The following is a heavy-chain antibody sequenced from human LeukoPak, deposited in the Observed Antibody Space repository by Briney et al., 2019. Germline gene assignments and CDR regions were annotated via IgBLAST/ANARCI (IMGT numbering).Heavy chain of an antibody. CDR3: AREARNTAIDY. V-gene: IGHV1-69*13. D-gene: IGHD5-18*01. Sequence: ASVKVSCKASGYTFTGYHIHWVRQAPGQGLEWMGGIIPIFGTANYAQKFQGRVTITADESTSTAYMELSSLRSEDTAVYYCAREARNTAIDYWGQGTLVTVSS. CDR2: IIPIFGTA. J-gene: IGHJ4*02. CDR1: GYTFTGYH.